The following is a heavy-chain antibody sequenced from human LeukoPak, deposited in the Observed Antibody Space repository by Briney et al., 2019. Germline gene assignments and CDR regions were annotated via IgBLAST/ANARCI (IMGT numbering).Heavy chain of an antibody. Sequence: PGGSLRLSCAASGFTFSSYGMNWVRQAPGKGLEWVSSIRGTSAYIYYADSVRGRFTISRDNAKNSLYLQMNSLRAEDTAVYFCARKLTGSFDIWGQGTLVTVSS. V-gene: IGHV3-21*01. CDR3: ARKLTGSFDI. D-gene: IGHD7-27*01. CDR1: GFTFSSYG. CDR2: IRGTSAYI. J-gene: IGHJ3*02.